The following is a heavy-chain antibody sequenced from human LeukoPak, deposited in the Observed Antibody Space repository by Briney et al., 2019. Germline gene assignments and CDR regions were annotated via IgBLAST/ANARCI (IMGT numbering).Heavy chain of an antibody. V-gene: IGHV1-46*01. D-gene: IGHD2-15*01. Sequence: ASVTVSCKASGYTFTSYYMHWVRQAPGQGLEWMGIINPSGGSTSYAQKFQGRVTMTRDMSTSTVYMELSSLRSEDTAVYYCARAEKGYCSGGSCSNFDYWGQGTLVTVSS. CDR1: GYTFTSYY. J-gene: IGHJ4*02. CDR2: INPSGGST. CDR3: ARAEKGYCSGGSCSNFDY.